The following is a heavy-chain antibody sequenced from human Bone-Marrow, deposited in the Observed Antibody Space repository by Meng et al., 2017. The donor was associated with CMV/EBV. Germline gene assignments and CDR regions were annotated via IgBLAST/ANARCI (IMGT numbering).Heavy chain of an antibody. D-gene: IGHD3-10*01. J-gene: IGHJ4*02. CDR1: GFTFSDYY. CDR3: GREDYYNDSEDY. CDR2: IRSRGYGGTT. V-gene: IGHV3-71*01. Sequence: GGSLRLSCAASGFTFSDYYMSWVRQAPGKGLEWVGFIRSRGYGGTTEYAASVKGRFTISRDDSKSIAYLQMNSLKTEDTAVYYCGREDYYNDSEDYWGQGTLVTVYS.